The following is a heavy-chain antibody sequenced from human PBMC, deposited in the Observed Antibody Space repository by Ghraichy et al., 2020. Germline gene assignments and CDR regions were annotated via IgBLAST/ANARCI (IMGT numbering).Heavy chain of an antibody. V-gene: IGHV3-48*02. Sequence: GSLRLYCAASGFTFSRHSMNWVRQAPGKGLEWVSYISSGSSTIYYADSVKGRFTISRDNAKNSLYLQMNSLRDEDTAVYYCARTFGYCSSTNCPRGWFDPWGQGTLVTVSS. J-gene: IGHJ5*02. D-gene: IGHD2-2*01. CDR2: ISSGSSTI. CDR1: GFTFSRHS. CDR3: ARTFGYCSSTNCPRGWFDP.